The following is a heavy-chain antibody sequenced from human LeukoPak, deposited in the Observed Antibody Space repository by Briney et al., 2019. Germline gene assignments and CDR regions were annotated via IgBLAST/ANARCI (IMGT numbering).Heavy chain of an antibody. CDR1: GGSFCGYY. V-gene: IGHV4-34*01. CDR3: ASFRNADYGDYGHLFPPMTY. J-gene: IGHJ4*02. Sequence: PSETLSLTCAFYGGSFCGYYWSGIRQPPGKGLEWIGEINHSGSTNYNPSLKSRVTISEDTSKNQFSLKLSSVTAADTAVYYCASFRNADYGDYGHLFPPMTYLGQGTLVTVSS. D-gene: IGHD4-17*01. CDR2: INHSGST.